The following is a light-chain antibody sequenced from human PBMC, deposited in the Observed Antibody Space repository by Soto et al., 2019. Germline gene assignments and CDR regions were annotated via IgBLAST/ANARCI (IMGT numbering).Light chain of an antibody. CDR1: RSIGTW. Sequence: DIQVTQSPATLSAFVGDRVTICCRARRSIGTWFAWYQQKPGKAPKLLIYDASTLESGVPSRFSGSGSGTEFTLTISSLQPEDVASYYCHEYNSYPVSFDQGTRLDI. CDR3: HEYNSYPVS. V-gene: IGKV1-5*01. J-gene: IGKJ5*01. CDR2: DAS.